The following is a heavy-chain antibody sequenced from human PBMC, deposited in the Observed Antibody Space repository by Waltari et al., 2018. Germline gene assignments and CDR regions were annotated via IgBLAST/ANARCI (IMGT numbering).Heavy chain of an antibody. CDR2: INHSGST. V-gene: IGHV4-34*01. CDR3: ARGLRRGSSWKKHTSDAFDI. Sequence: QVQLQQWGAGLLKPSETLSLTCAVYGGSFSGYYWSWIRPPPGKGLELLGEINHSGSTNYNPSLKSRVTISVDTSKNQFSLKLSSVTAADTAVYYCARGLRRGSSWKKHTSDAFDIWGQGTMVIVSS. J-gene: IGHJ3*02. D-gene: IGHD6-13*01. CDR1: GGSFSGYY.